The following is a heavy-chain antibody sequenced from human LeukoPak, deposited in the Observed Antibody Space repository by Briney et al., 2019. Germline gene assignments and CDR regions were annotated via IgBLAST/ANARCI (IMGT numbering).Heavy chain of an antibody. CDR3: AGGHPYYYMDV. CDR1: SGSISSSSYY. Sequence: PSESLSLTCTVSSGSISSSSYYWGWIRQPPGRGLEWIGSIYYSGSTYYNPSLKSRLTISVDTSKNQFSLKLSSVTAADTAVYYCAGGHPYYYMDVWGKGTTVTVSS. D-gene: IGHD6-25*01. V-gene: IGHV4-39*01. J-gene: IGHJ6*03. CDR2: IYYSGST.